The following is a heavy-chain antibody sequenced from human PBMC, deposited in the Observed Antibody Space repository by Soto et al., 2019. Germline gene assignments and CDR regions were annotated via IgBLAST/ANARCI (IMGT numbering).Heavy chain of an antibody. CDR3: ARTSPVAGGFDY. J-gene: IGHJ4*02. D-gene: IGHD1-1*01. CDR2: IYYST. V-gene: IGHV4-59*01. CDR1: GGSISGYY. Sequence: QVQLQESGPALVKPSETLSLTCTVSGGSISGYYWSWIRQPPGKGLEWIGYIYYSTNYNPSLKSQVPIALAPSKNLVVLNLTSVTAADTAVHYCARTSPVAGGFDYWGQATLVTVSS.